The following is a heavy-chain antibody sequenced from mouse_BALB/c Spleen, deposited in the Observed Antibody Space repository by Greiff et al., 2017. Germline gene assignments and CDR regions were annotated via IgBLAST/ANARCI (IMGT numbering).Heavy chain of an antibody. J-gene: IGHJ2*01. CDR1: GFTFSSYA. D-gene: IGHD6-2*01. CDR3: ARGQVVPYYFDY. Sequence: EVHLVESGGGLVQPGGSLKLSCAASGFTFSSYAMSWVRQTPEKRLEWVASISSGGSTYYPDSVKGRFTISRDNARNILYLQMSSLRSEDTAMYYCARGQVVPYYFDYWGQGTTLTVSS. CDR2: ISSGGST. V-gene: IGHV5-6-5*01.